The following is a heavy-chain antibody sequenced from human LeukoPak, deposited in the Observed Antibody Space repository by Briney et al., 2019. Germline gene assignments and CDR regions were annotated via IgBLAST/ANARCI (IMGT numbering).Heavy chain of an antibody. CDR2: ISYDGSNK. D-gene: IGHD4-17*01. J-gene: IGHJ4*02. CDR3: AKDYRYGDSPVTGIDY. CDR1: GFTFSSYG. V-gene: IGHV3-30*18. Sequence: GRSLRLSCAASGFTFSSYGMHWVRQAPGKGLEWVAVISYDGSNKYYADSVKGRFTISRDNSKNTLYLQMNRLRAEDTAVYYCAKDYRYGDSPVTGIDYWGQGTLVTVSS.